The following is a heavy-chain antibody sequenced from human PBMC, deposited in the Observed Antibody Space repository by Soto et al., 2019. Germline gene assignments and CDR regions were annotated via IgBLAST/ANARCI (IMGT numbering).Heavy chain of an antibody. D-gene: IGHD6-19*01. Sequence: SQTLSLTCAISGDSVSSNSASWNWIRQSPSRGLEWLGRAYYRSKWYNDYAESVRGRITINPDTSKNQFSLQLSSVTPEDTAVYFCARLYSSAWAFDFWGQGTLVTVSS. V-gene: IGHV6-1*01. CDR1: GDSVSSNSAS. CDR3: ARLYSSAWAFDF. CDR2: AYYRSKWYN. J-gene: IGHJ4*02.